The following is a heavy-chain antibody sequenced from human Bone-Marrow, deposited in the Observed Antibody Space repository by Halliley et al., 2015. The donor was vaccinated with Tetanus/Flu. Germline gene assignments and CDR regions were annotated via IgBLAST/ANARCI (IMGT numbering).Heavy chain of an antibody. Sequence: SLRLSCTASGFTFYNYAMHWVRQAARKGLERVAGIDGYGGNIVYVDSVKGRFTISRDNAKKSLYLQMDSLGPDDTAVYFCALSTGSFYGDFDFWGQGTQVTVSS. V-gene: IGHV3-9*01. CDR1: GFTFYNYA. CDR2: IDGYGGNI. J-gene: IGHJ4*02. D-gene: IGHD3-10*01. CDR3: ALSTGSFYGDFDF.